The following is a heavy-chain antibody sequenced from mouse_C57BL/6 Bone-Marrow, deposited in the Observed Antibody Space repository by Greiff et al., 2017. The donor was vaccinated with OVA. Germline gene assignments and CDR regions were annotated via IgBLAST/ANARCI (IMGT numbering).Heavy chain of an antibody. Sequence: VQLQQPGAELVKPGASVKLSCKASGYTFTSYWMHWVTQRPGQGLEWIGMIHPNSGSTNYNEKFKSKATLTVDKSSSTAYMQLSSLTSEDSAVYYCSYYGSSYWYFDVWGTGTTVTVSS. V-gene: IGHV1-64*01. J-gene: IGHJ1*03. CDR1: GYTFTSYW. D-gene: IGHD1-1*01. CDR2: IHPNSGST. CDR3: SYYGSSYWYFDV.